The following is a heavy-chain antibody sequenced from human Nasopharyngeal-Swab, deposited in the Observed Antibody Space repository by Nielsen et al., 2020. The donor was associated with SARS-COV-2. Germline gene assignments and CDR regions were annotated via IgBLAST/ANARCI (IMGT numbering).Heavy chain of an antibody. Sequence: SETLSLTCTVSGGSISSSSYYWGWIRQPPGKGLEWIGSIYYSGSTYYNPSLKSRVTISVDTSKNQFSLKLSSVTAADTAMYYCARRGGLFGVVSRSMFDPWGQGTLVTVSS. V-gene: IGHV4-39*01. J-gene: IGHJ5*02. CDR3: ARRGGLFGVVSRSMFDP. D-gene: IGHD3-3*01. CDR1: GGSISSSSYY. CDR2: IYYSGST.